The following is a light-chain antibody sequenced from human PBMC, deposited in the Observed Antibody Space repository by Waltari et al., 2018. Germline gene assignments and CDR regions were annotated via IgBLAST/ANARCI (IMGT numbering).Light chain of an antibody. V-gene: IGLV2-14*01. CDR2: GVS. CDR1: SSDVGGYDF. Sequence: QSALTQPASVSGSPGQSITLPCTGTSSDVGGYDFVSWYQQHPGKAPKLIIYGVSKRPSGISNRFSGSKSGNTASLTISGLQPEDEADYYCSSYTSKYTHVFGIGTTVTVL. CDR3: SSYTSKYTHV. J-gene: IGLJ1*01.